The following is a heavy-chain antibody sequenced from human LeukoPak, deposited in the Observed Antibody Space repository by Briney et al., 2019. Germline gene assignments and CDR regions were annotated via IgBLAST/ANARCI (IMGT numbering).Heavy chain of an antibody. J-gene: IGHJ5*02. CDR2: IRYDGSNK. V-gene: IGHV3-30*02. Sequence: GGSLRLSCAASGFTFSSYGMHWVRQAPGKGLEWVAFIRYDGSNKYYADSVKGRFTISRDNSKNTLYLQMNSLRAEDTAVYYCAKESSDYYGSGNINWFDPWGQGTLVTVSS. CDR1: GFTFSSYG. D-gene: IGHD3-10*01. CDR3: AKESSDYYGSGNINWFDP.